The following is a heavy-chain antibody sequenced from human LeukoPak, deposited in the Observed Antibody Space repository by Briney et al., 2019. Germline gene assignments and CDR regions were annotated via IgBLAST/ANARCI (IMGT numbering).Heavy chain of an antibody. J-gene: IGHJ4*02. CDR2: IYHSGST. CDR1: GYSISSGYY. D-gene: IGHD6-19*01. CDR3: SLRLNY. V-gene: IGHV4-38-2*01. Sequence: SETLSLTCAVSGYSISSGYYWGWIRQPPGKGLEWIGSIYHSGSTYYNPSLKSRVTISVDTSKNQFPLKLSSVTAADTAVYYCSLRLNYWGQGTLVTVSS.